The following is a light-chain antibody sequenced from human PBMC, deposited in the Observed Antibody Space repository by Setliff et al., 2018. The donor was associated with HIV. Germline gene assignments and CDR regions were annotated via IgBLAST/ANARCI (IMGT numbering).Light chain of an antibody. CDR1: SSDVGRYNL. CDR2: QAT. Sequence: QSALTQPASVSGSPGQSITISCTGTSSDVGRYNLVSWYQQHPGKAPKLMIYQATKRPSGVSNRFSGSKSGNTASLTISGLQAEDEADYYCCSNTGSNTYVFRTGTKVTVL. J-gene: IGLJ1*01. CDR3: CSNTGSNTYV. V-gene: IGLV2-23*01.